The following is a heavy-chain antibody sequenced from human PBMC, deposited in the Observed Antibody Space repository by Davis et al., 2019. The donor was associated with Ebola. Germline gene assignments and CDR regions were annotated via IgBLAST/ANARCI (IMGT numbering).Heavy chain of an antibody. CDR1: GFTSSSYW. CDR3: ARDGVVPTAIIFDYGMDV. CDR2: IHSDGCST. V-gene: IGHV3-74*01. D-gene: IGHD2-2*01. J-gene: IGHJ6*02. Sequence: HTGGSLRLSCAASGFTSSSYWLPWVRQAPGKGLVWVSRIHSDGCSTTYADSVKGRFTISRDNAKNTLYLQMNSLRAEDTAVYYCARDGVVPTAIIFDYGMDVWGQGTTVTVS.